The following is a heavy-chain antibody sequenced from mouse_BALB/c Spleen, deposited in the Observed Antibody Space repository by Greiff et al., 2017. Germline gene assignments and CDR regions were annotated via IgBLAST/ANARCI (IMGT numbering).Heavy chain of an antibody. CDR3: AREGDYGVDY. CDR1: GYSITSGYY. D-gene: IGHD2-4*01. J-gene: IGHJ2*01. V-gene: IGHV3-6*02. Sequence: EVQLQESGPGLVKPSQSLSLTCSVTGYSITSGYYWNWIRQFPGNKLEWMGYISYDGSNNYNPSLKNRITITRDTSKNQFFLKLNSVTTEDTATYDCAREGDYGVDYWGQGTTLTVSS. CDR2: ISYDGSN.